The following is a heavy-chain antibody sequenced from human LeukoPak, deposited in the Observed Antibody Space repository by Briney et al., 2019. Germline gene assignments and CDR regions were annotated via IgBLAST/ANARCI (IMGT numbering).Heavy chain of an antibody. J-gene: IGHJ4*02. V-gene: IGHV3-7*03. CDR3: ARGKYYYGSPY. CDR1: GVSISSYY. Sequence: ETLSLTCTVSGVSISSYYWSWIRQPPGKGLEWVANIKQDGSEKYYVDSVKGRFTISRDNAKNSLYLQMNSLRAEDTAVYYCARGKYYYGSPYWGQGTLVTVSS. CDR2: IKQDGSEK. D-gene: IGHD3-10*01.